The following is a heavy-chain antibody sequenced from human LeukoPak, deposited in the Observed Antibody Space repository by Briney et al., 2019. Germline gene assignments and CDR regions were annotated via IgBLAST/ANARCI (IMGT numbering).Heavy chain of an antibody. CDR3: ARDGAAAGTGDY. CDR1: GYTFTSYG. D-gene: IGHD6-13*01. J-gene: IGHJ4*02. CDR2: ISAYNGNT. V-gene: IGHV1-18*01. Sequence: ASVKVSCKASGYTFTSYGISWGRQAPGQGVEWMGWISAYNGNTNYAQKLQGRVTMTTDTSTSTAYMELRSLRSDDTAVYYCARDGAAAGTGDYWGQGTLVTVSS.